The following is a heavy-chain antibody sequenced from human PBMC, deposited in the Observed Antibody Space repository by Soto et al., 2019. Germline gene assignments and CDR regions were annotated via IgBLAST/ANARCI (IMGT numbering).Heavy chain of an antibody. CDR2: IAYDASKK. D-gene: IGHD2-15*01. J-gene: IGHJ1*01. Sequence: QVQLAESGGGVVQPGRSLRLSCAASGFSFSYYAMHWVRQAPGKGLEWVAVIAYDASKKYYADSVKGRFTISRDNSKNTLYLQMNSLRDEDTAVYYCASPYCSGGSCYLTEYFQHWGQGTLVTVSS. CDR1: GFSFSYYA. CDR3: ASPYCSGGSCYLTEYFQH. V-gene: IGHV3-30*03.